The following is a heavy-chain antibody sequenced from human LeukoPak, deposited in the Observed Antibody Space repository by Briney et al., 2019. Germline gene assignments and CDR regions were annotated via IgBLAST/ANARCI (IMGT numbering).Heavy chain of an antibody. Sequence: PGGSLRLSCAASGFTFSSYTMSWVRQAPGKGLEWVSAISGSGGSTYYADSVKGRFTISRDNSKNTLYLQMNSLRAEDTAVYYCAKDRGGYDDGWFDPWGQGTLVTVSS. CDR2: ISGSGGST. J-gene: IGHJ5*02. CDR3: AKDRGGYDDGWFDP. V-gene: IGHV3-23*01. D-gene: IGHD5-12*01. CDR1: GFTFSSYT.